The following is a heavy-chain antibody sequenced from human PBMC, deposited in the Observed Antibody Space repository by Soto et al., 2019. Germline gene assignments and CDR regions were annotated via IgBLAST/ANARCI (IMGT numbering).Heavy chain of an antibody. J-gene: IGHJ4*02. CDR1: GFTFSSYG. V-gene: IGHV3-30*18. D-gene: IGHD3-3*01. CDR2: ISYDGSNK. CDR3: AKPRLPEIFGVVILYFDY. Sequence: QPGGSLRLSCAASGFTFSSYGMHWVRQAPGKGLEWVAVISYDGSNKYYADSVKGRFTISRDNSKNTLYLQMNSLRAEDTAVYYCAKPRLPEIFGVVILYFDYWGQGTLVTVSS.